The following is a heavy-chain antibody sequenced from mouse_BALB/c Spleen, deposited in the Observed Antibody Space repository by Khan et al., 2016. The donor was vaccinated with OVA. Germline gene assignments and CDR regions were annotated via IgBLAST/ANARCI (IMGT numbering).Heavy chain of an antibody. Sequence: EVQLQESGPSLVKPSQTLTLTCSVTGDSITTGYWNWIRKFPGNKLEYIGYIIYTGYTYYNPSLKSRISITRHTSNNQYYLQLNSVTDEDTATYYCSRSTYRYAFVYWGQGTLVTVSA. CDR2: IIYTGYT. V-gene: IGHV3-8*02. J-gene: IGHJ3*01. D-gene: IGHD2-14*01. CDR1: GDSITTGY. CDR3: SRSTYRYAFVY.